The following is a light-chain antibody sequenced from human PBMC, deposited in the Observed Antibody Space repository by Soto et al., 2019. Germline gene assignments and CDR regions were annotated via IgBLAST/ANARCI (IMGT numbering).Light chain of an antibody. Sequence: DIQMTQSPSSLSASVGDRVTITCRASQNIDIYLHWYQQKPGTAPKLLIYGASSLQSGVPSRFSGSGSGTDLTLTIRSLQPEDFATYYCQQTSNTPQTFGGGTKVEIK. CDR2: GAS. CDR3: QQTSNTPQT. CDR1: QNIDIY. V-gene: IGKV1-39*01. J-gene: IGKJ4*01.